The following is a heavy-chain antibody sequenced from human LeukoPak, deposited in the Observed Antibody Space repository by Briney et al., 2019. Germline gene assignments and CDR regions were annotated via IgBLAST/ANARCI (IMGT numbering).Heavy chain of an antibody. V-gene: IGHV1-8*02. CDR3: EIYTGYDSF. J-gene: IGHJ4*02. D-gene: IGHD5-12*01. Sequence: ASVKVSCKASGYTFTNYGITWVRQATGQGLEWMGWMSPDSGYTAYAQTFQGRVSLTRNTSVSTAFMELSSLRSEDTAVYYCEIYTGYDSFWGQGTLVTVSS. CDR2: MSPDSGYT. CDR1: GYTFTNYG.